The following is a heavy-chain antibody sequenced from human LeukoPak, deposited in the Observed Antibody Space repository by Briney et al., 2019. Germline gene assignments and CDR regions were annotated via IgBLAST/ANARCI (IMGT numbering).Heavy chain of an antibody. V-gene: IGHV1-46*01. CDR1: GYTFTSYY. CDR3: ARAAVSIAVAGNFDY. Sequence: GASVKVSCKASGYTFTSYYMHWVRQAPGQGLEWMGIINPSGGSTSYAQKFQGRVTMTRDTSTSTVYMELSSLRSEDTAVYYCARAAVSIAVAGNFDYWGQGTLVTVSS. J-gene: IGHJ4*02. D-gene: IGHD6-19*01. CDR2: INPSGGST.